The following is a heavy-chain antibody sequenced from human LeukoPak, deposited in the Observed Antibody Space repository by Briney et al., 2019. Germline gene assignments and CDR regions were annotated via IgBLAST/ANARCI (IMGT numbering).Heavy chain of an antibody. CDR1: GFTFSSYA. CDR2: ISGSGGST. CDR3: AKWFFPRGYYYYDSSGPRAFDI. V-gene: IGHV3-23*01. Sequence: GGSLRLSCAASGFTFSSYAMSWVRQAPGKGLEWVSAISGSGGSTYYADSVKGRFTISRDNSKNALYLQMNSLRAEDTAVYYCAKWFFPRGYYYYDSSGPRAFDIWGQGTMVTVSS. J-gene: IGHJ3*02. D-gene: IGHD3-22*01.